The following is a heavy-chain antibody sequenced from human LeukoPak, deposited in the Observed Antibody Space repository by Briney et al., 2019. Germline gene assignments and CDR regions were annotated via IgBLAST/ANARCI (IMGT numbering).Heavy chain of an antibody. D-gene: IGHD2-15*01. J-gene: IGHJ4*02. CDR1: GFTFTNYY. Sequence: ASVKVSCKASGFTFTNYYIHWVRQAPGQGLEWMGIINPSGGSTSYAQKFQGRVTMTRDTSTSTVYMELSSLRSEDTAVYHCARAGYCSGGSCYSGDYWGQGTLVTVSS. CDR3: ARAGYCSGGSCYSGDY. CDR2: INPSGGST. V-gene: IGHV1-46*01.